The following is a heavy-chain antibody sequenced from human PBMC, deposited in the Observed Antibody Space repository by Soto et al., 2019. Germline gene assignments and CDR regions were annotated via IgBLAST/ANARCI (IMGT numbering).Heavy chain of an antibody. V-gene: IGHV5-10-1*01. CDR3: ARHSGNNYYFDY. CDR2: IDPSDSYT. CDR1: GYSFTNYW. Sequence: GESLKISCKGSGYSFTNYWISWVRQMPGKGLEWMGRIDPSDSYTNYSPAFQGHVTISADKSISTAYLQWSSLKASDTAMFYCARHSGNNYYFDYWGQGALVTVSS. J-gene: IGHJ4*02. D-gene: IGHD5-12*01.